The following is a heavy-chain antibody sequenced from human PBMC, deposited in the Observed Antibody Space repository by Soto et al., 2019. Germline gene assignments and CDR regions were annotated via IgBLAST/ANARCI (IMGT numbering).Heavy chain of an antibody. J-gene: IGHJ6*02. CDR1: GFSLSRPRMS. CDR2: RERDDDDK. CDR3: ARSIRGPRRFNGMDV. Sequence: SGPTLVTPTQTLTLTCTFSGFSLSRPRMSPPWTRQSPGKALEWLALRERDDDDKYYSTSLKTRLTISKDTRKNQVVLTMANMEPADTAIYYCARSIRGPRRFNGMDVWGQGT. D-gene: IGHD1-20*01. V-gene: IGHV2-70*13.